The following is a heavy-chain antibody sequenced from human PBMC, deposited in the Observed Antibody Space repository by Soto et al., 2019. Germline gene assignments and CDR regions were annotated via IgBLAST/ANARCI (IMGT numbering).Heavy chain of an antibody. CDR2: IYWSDDK. J-gene: IGHJ4*02. D-gene: IGHD6-6*01. CDR3: AHRRGLAARPLSFDY. V-gene: IGHV2-5*01. Sequence: QITLKESGPTLVKPTQTLTLTCTFSGFSLSTSGVGVGWIRQPPGKALEWLALIYWSDDKRYSPSLKSRLTIPKGSPKTQVVLTMTNMDPVDTPTYYCAHRRGLAARPLSFDYWGQGTLVTVSS. CDR1: GFSLSTSGVG.